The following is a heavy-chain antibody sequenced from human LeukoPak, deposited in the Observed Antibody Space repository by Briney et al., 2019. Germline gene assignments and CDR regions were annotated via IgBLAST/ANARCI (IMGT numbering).Heavy chain of an antibody. CDR1: GYTFTAYG. J-gene: IGHJ3*02. CDR2: ISGHAGNT. D-gene: IGHD3-22*01. V-gene: IGHV1-18*01. Sequence: ASVKVSCKTSGYTFTAYGITWVRQAPGQGLEWMGWISGHAGNTDYSQKLQGRVTMTTDTSTSTAYMELRSLRSDDTAVYYCARAYYDSSGYYSDAFDIWGQGTMVTVSS. CDR3: ARAYYDSSGYYSDAFDI.